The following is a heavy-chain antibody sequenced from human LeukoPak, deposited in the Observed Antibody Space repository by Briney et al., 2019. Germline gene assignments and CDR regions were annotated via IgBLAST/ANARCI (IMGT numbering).Heavy chain of an antibody. CDR3: ARSPRILARYFDY. CDR2: IYTSGST. J-gene: IGHJ4*02. CDR1: GGSISSGSYY. V-gene: IGHV4-61*02. D-gene: IGHD3-3*02. Sequence: SETLSLTCTVSGGSISSGSYYWSWIRQPAGKGLEWIGRIYTSGSTNYNPSLKSRVTISVDTSKNQFSLKLSSVTAADTAVYYCARSPRILARYFDYWGQGTLVTVSS.